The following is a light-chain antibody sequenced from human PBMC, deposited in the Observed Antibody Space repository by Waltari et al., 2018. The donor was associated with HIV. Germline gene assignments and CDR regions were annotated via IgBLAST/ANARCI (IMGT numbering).Light chain of an antibody. CDR1: SSDVGCYHY. CDR3: SSYTSSSTRV. V-gene: IGLV2-14*01. Sequence: QSALTQPASVSGSPGQSITLPCPGTSSDVGCYHYVYWYQQHPGKAPKLMIYEVSNRPSGVSNRFSGSKSGNTASLTISGLQAEDEADYYCSSYTSSSTRVFGGGTNLTVL. CDR2: EVS. J-gene: IGLJ3*02.